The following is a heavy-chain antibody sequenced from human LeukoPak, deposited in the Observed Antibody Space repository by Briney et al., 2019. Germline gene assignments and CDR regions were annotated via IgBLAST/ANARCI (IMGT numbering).Heavy chain of an antibody. J-gene: IGHJ4*02. D-gene: IGHD3-3*01. V-gene: IGHV3-66*01. CDR1: GFTVSSNY. CDR3: AKDPSPTVTTNF. CDR2: IYSGGRT. Sequence: GGSLRLSCAASGFTVSSNYMSWVRQAPGKGLEWVSVIYSGGRTYYADSVKGRFTVSRDNSKNTLYLQMTSLRAEDTAVYYCAKDPSPTVTTNFWGQGTLVTVSS.